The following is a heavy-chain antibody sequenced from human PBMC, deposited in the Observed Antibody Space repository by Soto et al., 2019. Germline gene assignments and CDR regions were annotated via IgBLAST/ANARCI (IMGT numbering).Heavy chain of an antibody. V-gene: IGHV3-30*03. Sequence: GGSLRLSCAASGFTFSSYAMSWVRQAPGKGLEWVAVISYDGSNKYYADSVKGRFTISRDNSKNTLYLQMNSLRAEDTAVYYCVSALEHASYYYYGMDVWGQGTTVTVSS. J-gene: IGHJ6*02. CDR3: VSALEHASYYYYGMDV. D-gene: IGHD1-1*01. CDR1: GFTFSSYA. CDR2: ISYDGSNK.